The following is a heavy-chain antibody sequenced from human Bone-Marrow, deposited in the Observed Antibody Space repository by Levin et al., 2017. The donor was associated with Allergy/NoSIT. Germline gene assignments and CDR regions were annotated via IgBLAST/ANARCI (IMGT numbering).Heavy chain of an antibody. J-gene: IGHJ4*02. Sequence: PGGSLRLSCAASGFTFGTYAMSWVRQAPGKGLEWVSSISASGDSSHYADSVKGRFTISRDNSKNTLYLQMNTLRAEDTAVYYCASSPGLRWFGELLYWGQGTLVTVSS. CDR2: ISASGDSS. CDR1: GFTFGTYA. CDR3: ASSPGLRWFGELLY. V-gene: IGHV3-23*01. D-gene: IGHD3-10*01.